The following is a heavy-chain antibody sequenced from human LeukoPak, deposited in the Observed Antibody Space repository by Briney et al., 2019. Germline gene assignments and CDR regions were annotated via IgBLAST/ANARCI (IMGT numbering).Heavy chain of an antibody. V-gene: IGHV3-23*01. Sequence: GGSLRLSCAASGFTFSSYAMSWVRQVPGKGLEWVSVISGSGDNTYYADSVKGRFTISRDNSKNMLYLQMDSLRAEDTAVYYCAKWKYSNSGIDDYWGQGTLVTVSS. D-gene: IGHD6-6*01. CDR1: GFTFSSYA. J-gene: IGHJ4*02. CDR2: ISGSGDNT. CDR3: AKWKYSNSGIDDY.